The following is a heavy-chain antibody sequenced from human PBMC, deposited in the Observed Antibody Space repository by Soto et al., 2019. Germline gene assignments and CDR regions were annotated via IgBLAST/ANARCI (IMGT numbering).Heavy chain of an antibody. J-gene: IGHJ4*02. V-gene: IGHV3-23*01. Sequence: EVQLLESGGGLVQPGGSLRLSCAASGFTFSSYAMSWVRQAPGKGLEWVSAISGSGGSTYYADSVKGRFTISRDNSKNTLYLQMNSLRAEDTAVYYCAKLGGYCSSTSCYARGPGIDDWGLGTLVTVSS. CDR1: GFTFSSYA. D-gene: IGHD2-2*01. CDR2: ISGSGGST. CDR3: AKLGGYCSSTSCYARGPGIDD.